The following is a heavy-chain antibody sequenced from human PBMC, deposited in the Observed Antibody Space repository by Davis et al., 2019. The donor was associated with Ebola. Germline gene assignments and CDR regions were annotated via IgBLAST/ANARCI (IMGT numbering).Heavy chain of an antibody. V-gene: IGHV1-69*13. J-gene: IGHJ1*01. D-gene: IGHD3-3*01. CDR3: ARDGRITIFGVVIHQYFQH. CDR2: IIPIFGTA. Sequence: SVTVSCKASGGTFSSYAISWVRQAPGHGLEWMGGIIPIFGTANYAQKFQGRVTITADESTSTAYMELSSLRSEDTAVYYCARDGRITIFGVVIHQYFQHWGQGTLVTVSS. CDR1: GGTFSSYA.